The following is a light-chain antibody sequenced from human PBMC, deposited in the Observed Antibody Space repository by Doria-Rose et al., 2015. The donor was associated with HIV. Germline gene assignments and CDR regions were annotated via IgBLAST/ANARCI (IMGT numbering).Light chain of an antibody. J-gene: IGKJ1*01. V-gene: IGKV3-20*01. CDR3: HQYGTSWT. CDR1: QSFSSTY. CDR2: DGS. Sequence: TQPPGTLSLSPGGRATLSCRASQSFSSTYLAWYQQKPGQAPSLLIYDGSTRATGIPDRFSASGSGTDFTLTINRLEPKDFALYYCHQYGTSWTFGQGTKVEI.